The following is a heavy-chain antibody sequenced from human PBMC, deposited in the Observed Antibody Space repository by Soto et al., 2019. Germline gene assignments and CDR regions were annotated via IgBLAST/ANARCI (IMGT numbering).Heavy chain of an antibody. CDR1: GYTFTSYG. CDR2: ISAYNGNT. J-gene: IGHJ5*02. CDR3: ARDEAYKWNDGGWFDP. D-gene: IGHD1-1*01. Sequence: QVQLVQSGAEVKKPGASVKVSCKASGYTFTSYGISWVRQASGQGLEWMGWISAYNGNTKYAQNLQGRVTMTTDTTTSTDYIELRSLRSDDTAVYYCARDEAYKWNDGGWFDPWGQGTLVTVSS. V-gene: IGHV1-18*01.